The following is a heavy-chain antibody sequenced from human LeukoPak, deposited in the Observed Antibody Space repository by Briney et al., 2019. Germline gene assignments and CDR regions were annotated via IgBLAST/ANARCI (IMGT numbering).Heavy chain of an antibody. CDR3: ARDSRLYSSGWHFDY. CDR1: GFTFSSYS. V-gene: IGHV3-21*01. Sequence: PGGSLRLSCAASGFTFSSYSMTWVRQAPGKGLEWVSSISSSSSYIYYADSVKGRFTISRDNAKNSLYLQMNSLRAEDTAVYYCARDSRLYSSGWHFDYWGQGTLVTVSS. D-gene: IGHD6-19*01. CDR2: ISSSSSYI. J-gene: IGHJ4*02.